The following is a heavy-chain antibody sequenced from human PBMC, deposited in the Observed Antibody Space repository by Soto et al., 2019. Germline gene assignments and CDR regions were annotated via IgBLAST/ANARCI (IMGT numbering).Heavy chain of an antibody. D-gene: IGHD3-22*01. V-gene: IGHV4-59*01. CDR3: ARQQYHYDSRSYYFDY. J-gene: IGHJ4*02. Sequence: PSETLSLTCTVSGGSISSYYWSWIRQPPGKGLEWIGYIYYSGSTNYNPSLKSRVTISVDTSKNQFSLKLSSVTAADTAVYYCARQQYHYDSRSYYFDYWGQGTLVTVSS. CDR2: IYYSGST. CDR1: GGSISSYY.